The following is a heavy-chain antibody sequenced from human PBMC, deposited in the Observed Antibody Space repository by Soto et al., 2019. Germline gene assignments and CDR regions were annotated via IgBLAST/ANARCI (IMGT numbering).Heavy chain of an antibody. CDR1: GGSISSSYYY. CDR2: IYYSGST. D-gene: IGHD3-3*01. Sequence: PSETLSLTGTVSGGSISSSYYYWSWIRQPPGKGLEWIGYIYYSGSTYYNPSLKSRVTISVDTSKNQFSLKLSSVTAADTAVYYSARGLRGYDFWSGYPSDAFDIWCQGTMVTVSS. V-gene: IGHV4-30-4*01. CDR3: ARGLRGYDFWSGYPSDAFDI. J-gene: IGHJ3*02.